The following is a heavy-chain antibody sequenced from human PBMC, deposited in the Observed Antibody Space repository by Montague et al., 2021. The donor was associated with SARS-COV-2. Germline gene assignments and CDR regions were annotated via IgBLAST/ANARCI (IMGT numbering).Heavy chain of an antibody. J-gene: IGHJ5*02. Sequence: TLSLTCTVSGGSVGSRSHFWSWIRQPAGKGLEWIGHIYATGXAXYXXXXEXRVTISVDTSNNQFSLRLNSVTAADTAVYYCTRVVVVVPASPAPTLFDPWGQGILVTVSS. CDR1: GGSVGSRSHF. V-gene: IGHV4-61*09. CDR3: TRVVVVVPASPAPTLFDP. D-gene: IGHD2-15*01. CDR2: IYATGXA.